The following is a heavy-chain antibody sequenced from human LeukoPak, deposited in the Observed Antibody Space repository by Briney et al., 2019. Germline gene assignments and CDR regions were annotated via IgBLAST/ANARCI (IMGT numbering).Heavy chain of an antibody. CDR2: IFYSGSA. J-gene: IGHJ5*02. CDR3: ARGNGWYCP. V-gene: IGHV4-59*08. CDR1: GGSISNFY. D-gene: IGHD6-19*01. Sequence: SDTLSLICTVSGGSISNFYWSWTRRPPGKALEWIGYIFYSGSANYTHSLKSRVTISVDTSKNQFSLGLPSVTAADTAVYYCARGNGWYCPWGQGTVVSVSS.